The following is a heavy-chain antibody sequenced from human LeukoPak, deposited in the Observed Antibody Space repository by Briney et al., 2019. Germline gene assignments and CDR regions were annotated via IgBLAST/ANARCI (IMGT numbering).Heavy chain of an antibody. V-gene: IGHV1-69*13. CDR2: IIPIFGTA. CDR3: ARESRIAAASPFDY. CDR1: GGTFSSYA. J-gene: IGHJ4*02. D-gene: IGHD6-13*01. Sequence: ASVKVSCKASGGTFSSYAISWVRQAPGQGLEWMGGIIPIFGTANYAQKFQGRVTITADESTSTAYMELSSLRSEDTAVYYCARESRIAAASPFDYWGQGTLVTVSS.